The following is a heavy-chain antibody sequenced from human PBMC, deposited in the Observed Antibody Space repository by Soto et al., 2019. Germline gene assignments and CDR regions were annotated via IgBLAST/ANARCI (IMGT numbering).Heavy chain of an antibody. CDR1: GGSLSSGDYY. V-gene: IGHV4-30-4*01. CDR3: ARGIPYCSGGSCYFNWFDP. CDR2: IYYSGST. D-gene: IGHD2-15*01. Sequence: PSETLSVTCTVSGGSLSSGDYYWSWIRQPPGKGLEWIGYIYYSGSTYYNPSLKSRVTISVDTSKNQFSLKLSSVTAADTAVYYCARGIPYCSGGSCYFNWFDPWGQGTLVTVPQ. J-gene: IGHJ5*02.